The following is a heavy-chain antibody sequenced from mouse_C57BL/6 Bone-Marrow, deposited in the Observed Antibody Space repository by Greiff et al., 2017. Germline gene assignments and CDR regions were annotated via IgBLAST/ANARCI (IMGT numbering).Heavy chain of an antibody. V-gene: IGHV1-85*01. D-gene: IGHD1-1*01. CDR2: LYPRGGST. Sequence: VQLQQSGPELVKPGASVKLSCKASGYTFTSYDINWVKQRPGQGLEWIGWLYPRGGSTKYNEKFKGKATLTVDPSSSTAYMELHSLTSEDSAVYFGARLEFDGSSGDWYFDVWGKGTTVTVSS. CDR3: ARLEFDGSSGDWYFDV. CDR1: GYTFTSYD. J-gene: IGHJ1*03.